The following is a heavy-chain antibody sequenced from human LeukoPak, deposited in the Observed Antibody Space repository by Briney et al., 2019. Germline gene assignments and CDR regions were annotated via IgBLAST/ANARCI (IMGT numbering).Heavy chain of an antibody. D-gene: IGHD5-12*01. CDR1: GFTFSSYG. Sequence: PGRSLRLSCAASGFTFSSYGMHWVRQAPGKGLEWVAVIWYDGSNKYYADSVKGRFTISRDNSKNTLYLQMNSLRAEDTAVYYGARGQGYSGYDYPLDYWGQGTLVTVSS. CDR2: IWYDGSNK. V-gene: IGHV3-33*01. CDR3: ARGQGYSGYDYPLDY. J-gene: IGHJ4*02.